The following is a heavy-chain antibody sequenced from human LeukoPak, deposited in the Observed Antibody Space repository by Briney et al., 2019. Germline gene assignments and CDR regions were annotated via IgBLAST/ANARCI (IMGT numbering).Heavy chain of an antibody. V-gene: IGHV1-8*01. CDR3: ARGSFRGYCLDTSCYTINY. CDR2: MNPDGGNT. J-gene: IGHJ4*02. D-gene: IGHD2-2*02. Sequence: ASVKVSCKASGYTFRSYDINWVRQATGQGLEWMGWMNPDGGNTGYAQNFQGRVTMTSNTSITTAYMELTSLRSEDTAVYYCARGSFRGYCLDTSCYTINYWGQGTLVTVSS. CDR1: GYTFRSYD.